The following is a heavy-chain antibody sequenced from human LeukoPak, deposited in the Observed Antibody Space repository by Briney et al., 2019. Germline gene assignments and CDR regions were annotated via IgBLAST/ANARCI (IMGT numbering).Heavy chain of an antibody. CDR3: AKYDNSGRAGGY. J-gene: IGHJ4*02. Sequence: GGSLRLSCAAYGFTFSNYGMLWVRQAQGKGLVGVAVIWYDGSNKYYADSVKGRFTISRDNSRNTLYLQMNSLRAEDTAMYYCAKYDNSGRAGGYWGQGTLVTVSS. CDR1: GFTFSNYG. V-gene: IGHV3-33*06. D-gene: IGHD3-22*01. CDR2: IWYDGSNK.